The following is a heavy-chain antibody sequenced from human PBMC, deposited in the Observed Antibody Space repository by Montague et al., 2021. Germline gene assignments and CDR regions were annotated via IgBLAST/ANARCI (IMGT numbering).Heavy chain of an antibody. V-gene: IGHV2-5*02. D-gene: IGHD2-21*02. CDR3: AHRRPGTILGHCDRHLLVSNPHRPPSLHQGPIGLPPGTLLQEHL. CDR1: GFSLSTSGVG. J-gene: IGHJ6*01. Sequence: PALVKPTQTLTLSCTFSGFSLSTSGVGVGWIRQPPGKALQWLALIFWDDDKRYSPSLKSRLTITKDTSKNQVVLTMTNMDPVDTATDSCAHRRPGTILGHCDRHLLVSNPHRPPSLHQGPIGLPPGTLLQEHLWG. CDR2: IFWDDDK.